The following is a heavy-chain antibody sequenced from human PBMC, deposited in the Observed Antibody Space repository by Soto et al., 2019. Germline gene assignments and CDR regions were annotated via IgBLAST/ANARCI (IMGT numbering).Heavy chain of an antibody. V-gene: IGHV3-23*01. D-gene: IGHD4-17*01. CDR3: ARTYDYGDYVDY. Sequence: GGSLRLSCAASGFTVSSSYAMSWVRQAPGKGLEWVSAISGSGGSTYYADSVKGRFTISRDNSKNTLYLQMNSLRAEDTAVYYCARTYDYGDYVDYWGQGTLVTVSS. J-gene: IGHJ4*02. CDR2: ISGSGGST. CDR1: GFTVSSSYA.